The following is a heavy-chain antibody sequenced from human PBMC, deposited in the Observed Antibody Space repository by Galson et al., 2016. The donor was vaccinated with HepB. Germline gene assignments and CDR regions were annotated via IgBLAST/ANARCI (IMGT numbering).Heavy chain of an antibody. J-gene: IGHJ6*02. V-gene: IGHV3-33*01. CDR3: ARDTETYTLVPYNYGMKV. D-gene: IGHD6-6*01. CDR1: GFSFSTSG. Sequence: SLRLSCAASGFSFSTSGMHWVRQAPGKGLEWVAIIWYDGSNKYYSDSVKGRFTISRDNSKNTLYLQMNSLRAEDTAVYYCARDTETYTLVPYNYGMKVWGQGTTVTVSS. CDR2: IWYDGSNK.